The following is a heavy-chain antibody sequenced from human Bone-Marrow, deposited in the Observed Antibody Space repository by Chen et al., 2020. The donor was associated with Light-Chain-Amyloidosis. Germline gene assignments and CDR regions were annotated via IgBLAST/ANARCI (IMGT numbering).Heavy chain of an antibody. CDR3: ARGGSDSAWYWVY. D-gene: IGHD6-19*01. CDR1: KFAFRDYW. Sequence: EVQLVESGGGLVQPGGSLRLSCAASKFAFRDYWMSWVRQAPGKGLEWVANIKQDGSEKFYVDSVKGRFTTSRDNAKNSLYLQMNSLRAEDTAVYYCARGGSDSAWYWVYWGQGTPVTVSS. J-gene: IGHJ4*02. CDR2: IKQDGSEK. V-gene: IGHV3-7*01.